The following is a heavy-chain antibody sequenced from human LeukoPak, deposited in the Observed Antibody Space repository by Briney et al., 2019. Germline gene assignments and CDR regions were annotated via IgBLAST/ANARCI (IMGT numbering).Heavy chain of an antibody. CDR1: GGTFNRYA. Sequence: AAVKVSFKASGGTFNRYAISWVRQAPGQGREGMGGIIPIFGTANYAQKFQGRVTITADESTSTAYMELSSLRSEATAVYYCARGLIAYYYGSGSHHYFDYWGQGTLVTVSS. CDR2: IIPIFGTA. D-gene: IGHD3-10*01. V-gene: IGHV1-69*13. J-gene: IGHJ4*02. CDR3: ARGLIAYYYGSGSHHYFDY.